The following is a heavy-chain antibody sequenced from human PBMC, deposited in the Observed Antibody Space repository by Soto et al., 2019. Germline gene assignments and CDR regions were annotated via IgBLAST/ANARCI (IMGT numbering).Heavy chain of an antibody. J-gene: IGHJ4*02. CDR3: TRGYDYVWGVY. V-gene: IGHV3-74*01. Sequence: EVHLVESGGGLVQPGGSLRLSCAASGFTFSSYWMYWVRQVPGKGLVWVSRINSDGSSTSYADSVKGRFTISRDNAKNTLYLQMNSLRAEDTAVYYCTRGYDYVWGVYWGQGTVVTVSS. CDR2: INSDGSST. D-gene: IGHD3-16*01. CDR1: GFTFSSYW.